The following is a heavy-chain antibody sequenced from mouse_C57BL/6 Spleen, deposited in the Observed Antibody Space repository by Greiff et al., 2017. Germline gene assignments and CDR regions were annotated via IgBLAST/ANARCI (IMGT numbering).Heavy chain of an antibody. J-gene: IGHJ4*01. CDR2: INPNNGGT. V-gene: IGHV1-26*01. D-gene: IGHD2-10*01. CDR1: GYTFTDYY. Sequence: EVKLQQSGPELVKPGASVKISCKASGYTFTDYYMNWVKQSHGKSLEWIGDINPNNGGTSYNQKFKGKATLTVDKSSSTAYMELRSLTSEDSAVYYCARRLLWSPYAMDYWGQGTSVTVSS. CDR3: ARRLLWSPYAMDY.